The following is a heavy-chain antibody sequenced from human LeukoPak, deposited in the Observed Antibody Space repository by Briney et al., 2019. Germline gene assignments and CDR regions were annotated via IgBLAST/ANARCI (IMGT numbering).Heavy chain of an antibody. V-gene: IGHV4-61*01. CDR3: ARAHYDTYSVDY. CDR1: GGSISSSSYY. D-gene: IGHD3-16*01. CDR2: IYYSGST. Sequence: SETLSLTCTVSGGSISSSSYYWSWIRQPPGKGLEWIGYIYYSGSTNYNPSLKSRVTISVDTSKNQFSLKLSSVTAADTAVYYCARAHYDTYSVDYWGQGTLVTVSS. J-gene: IGHJ4*02.